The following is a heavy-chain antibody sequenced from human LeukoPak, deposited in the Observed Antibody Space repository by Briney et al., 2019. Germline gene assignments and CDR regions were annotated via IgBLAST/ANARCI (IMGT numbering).Heavy chain of an antibody. J-gene: IGHJ6*02. V-gene: IGHV3-30-3*01. CDR1: GFTFSSYA. D-gene: IGHD6-13*01. CDR3: ARVGGGSSWYDTLYYYYGMDV. Sequence: GGSLRLSCAASGFTFSSYAMHWVRQAPGKGLERVAVISYDGSNKYYADSVKGRFTIPRDNSKNTLYLQMNSLRAEDTAVYYCARVGGGSSWYDTLYYYYGMDVWGQGTTVTVSS. CDR2: ISYDGSNK.